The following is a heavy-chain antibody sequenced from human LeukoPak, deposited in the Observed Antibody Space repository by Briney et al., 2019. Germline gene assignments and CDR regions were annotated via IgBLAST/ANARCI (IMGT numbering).Heavy chain of an antibody. D-gene: IGHD3-22*01. V-gene: IGHV3-23*01. CDR1: GFTFSSYA. Sequence: GGSLRLSCAASGFTFSSYAMSWVRQAPGKGLEWVSAISGSGGSTYYADSVKGRFTISRDNSKNTLYQQMNSLRAEDTAVYYCAKGLYYDSSGYDYWGQGTLVTVSS. J-gene: IGHJ4*02. CDR2: ISGSGGST. CDR3: AKGLYYDSSGYDY.